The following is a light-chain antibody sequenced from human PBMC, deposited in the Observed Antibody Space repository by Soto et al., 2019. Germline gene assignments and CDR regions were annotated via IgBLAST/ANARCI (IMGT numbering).Light chain of an antibody. Sequence: EIVMTQSPATLSVSPGERATLSCRASQSVSSNLAWYQQKPGQAPRLLIYGASTRATGIPARFSGSGSGTEFTLTISSLQYEDFAVYYCQQYNNWLRTFGHGTKVDIK. CDR3: QQYNNWLRT. CDR2: GAS. CDR1: QSVSSN. V-gene: IGKV3-15*01. J-gene: IGKJ3*01.